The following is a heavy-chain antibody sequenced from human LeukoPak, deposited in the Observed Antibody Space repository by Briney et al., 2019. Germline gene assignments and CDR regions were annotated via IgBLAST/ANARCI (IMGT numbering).Heavy chain of an antibody. J-gene: IGHJ6*03. CDR3: ARGRGHILGYCSSTSCYRPDYYYYMDV. CDR1: GYTFTSYD. V-gene: IGHV1-8*01. CDR2: MNPNSGNT. D-gene: IGHD2-2*01. Sequence: GASVKVSCKASGYTFTSYDMNWVRQAPGQGLEWMGWMNPNSGNTGYAQKFQGRVTMTRNTSISTAYMELSSLRSEDTAVYYCARGRGHILGYCSSTSCYRPDYYYYMDVWGKGTTVTVSS.